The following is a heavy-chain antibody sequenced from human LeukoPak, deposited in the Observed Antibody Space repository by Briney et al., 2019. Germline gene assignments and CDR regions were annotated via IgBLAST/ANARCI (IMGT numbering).Heavy chain of an antibody. CDR3: ARGGPVVPAAIIYFDY. CDR2: IIPIFGTA. CDR1: GGTFSSYA. D-gene: IGHD2-2*01. Sequence: ASVKVSCKASGGTFSSYAISWVRQAPGQGLEWMGGIIPIFGTANYAQKFQGRVTITTDESTSTAYMELSSLRSEDTAVYYCARGGPVVPAAIIYFDYWGQGTLVTVSS. V-gene: IGHV1-69*05. J-gene: IGHJ4*02.